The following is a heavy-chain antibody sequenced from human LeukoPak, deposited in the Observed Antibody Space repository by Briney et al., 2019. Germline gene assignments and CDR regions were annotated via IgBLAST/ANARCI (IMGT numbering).Heavy chain of an antibody. CDR3: ARGYCSGGSCYSYYYYNYMDV. CDR2: IYYRGST. V-gene: IGHV4-39*07. CDR1: GGSISSSSYY. D-gene: IGHD2-15*01. Sequence: SETLSLTCTVSGGSISSSSYYWGWIRQPPGKGLEWIGSIYYRGSTYYNPSLKSRVTISVDTSKNQFSLKLSSVTAADTAVYYCARGYCSGGSCYSYYYYNYMDVWGKGTTVTVSS. J-gene: IGHJ6*03.